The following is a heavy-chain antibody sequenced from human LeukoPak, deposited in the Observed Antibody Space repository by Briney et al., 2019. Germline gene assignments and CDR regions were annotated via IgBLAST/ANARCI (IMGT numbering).Heavy chain of an antibody. CDR1: GGSFSGHY. CDR3: AREVGATTWFPH. D-gene: IGHD1-26*01. CDR2: IYYSGST. V-gene: IGHV4-34*01. J-gene: IGHJ4*02. Sequence: SETLSLTCAVYGGSFSGHYWSWIRQPPGKGLEWIGSIYYSGSTYYNPSLKSRVTISVDTSKNQFSLKLSSVTAADTAVYYCAREVGATTWFPHWGQGTLVTVSS.